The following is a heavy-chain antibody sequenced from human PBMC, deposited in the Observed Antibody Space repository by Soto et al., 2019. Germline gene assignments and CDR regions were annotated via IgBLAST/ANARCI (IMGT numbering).Heavy chain of an antibody. CDR3: ATLAEDSSGYYSGY. V-gene: IGHV3-74*01. CDR2: INSDGIST. J-gene: IGHJ4*02. CDR1: GFTFSSYW. D-gene: IGHD3-22*01. Sequence: GGSLRLSCAASGFTFSSYWMHWGRQAPGKGLVWVSRINSDGISTSYADSVKGRFTISRDNAKNTLYLQMNSLRAEDTAVYYCATLAEDSSGYYSGYWGQGTLVTVSS.